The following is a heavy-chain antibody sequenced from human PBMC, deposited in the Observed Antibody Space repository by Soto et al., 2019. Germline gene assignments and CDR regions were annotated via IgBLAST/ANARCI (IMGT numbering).Heavy chain of an antibody. Sequence: EVQLVESGGGLVQPGRSLRLSCAASGFTFDDYAMHWVRQVPGEGLEWVSGISWNSGTIGYADSVKGRFTISRDNAKKSLYLQMDSPRPGETAPYYCAKDKNATGDYYYGMDGWGQGTTVTVSS. J-gene: IGHJ6*02. V-gene: IGHV3-9*01. D-gene: IGHD3-3*01. CDR2: ISWNSGTI. CDR3: AKDKNATGDYYYGMDG. CDR1: GFTFDDYA.